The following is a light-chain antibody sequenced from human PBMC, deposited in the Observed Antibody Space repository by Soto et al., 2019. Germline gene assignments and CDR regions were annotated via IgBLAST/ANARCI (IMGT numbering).Light chain of an antibody. CDR2: NDD. Sequence: QSVLMQPPSVSAAPGQKVTISCSGSSSNIETNPVSWYRHLPGTVPKLLIHNDDKRPSGIPDRFSGSKSGTSATLGITGLQTGDEADYYCGTWDASLSAGVFGGGTKLTVL. CDR1: SSNIETNP. J-gene: IGLJ2*01. CDR3: GTWDASLSAGV. V-gene: IGLV1-51*01.